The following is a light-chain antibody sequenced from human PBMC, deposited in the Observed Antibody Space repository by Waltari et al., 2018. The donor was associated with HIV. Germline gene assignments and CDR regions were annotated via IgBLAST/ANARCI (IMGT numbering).Light chain of an antibody. V-gene: IGKV3-15*01. Sequence: EIVMTQSPVTLSVSPGERATLSCRASQSVSRILAWYQQRAGQAPRLLIYGASTRATGIPARFSGSGSGTEFTLTISSLQSEDFAVYYCQQYNSWPLTFGQGTKVEIK. CDR2: GAS. CDR1: QSVSRI. J-gene: IGKJ1*01. CDR3: QQYNSWPLT.